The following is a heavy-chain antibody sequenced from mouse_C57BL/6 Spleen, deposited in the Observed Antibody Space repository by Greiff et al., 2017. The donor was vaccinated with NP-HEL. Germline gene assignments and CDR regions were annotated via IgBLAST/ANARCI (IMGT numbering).Heavy chain of an antibody. CDR2: INPYNGGT. CDR3: AGGYGSSPYYFDY. CDR1: GYTFTDYY. J-gene: IGHJ2*01. V-gene: IGHV1-19*01. D-gene: IGHD1-1*01. Sequence: VQLQQSGPVLVKPGASVKMSCKASGYTFTDYYMNWVKQSHGKSLEWIGVINPYNGGTSYNQKFKGKATLTVYKSSSTAYMELNSLTSEDSAVYYCAGGYGSSPYYFDYWGQGTTLTVSS.